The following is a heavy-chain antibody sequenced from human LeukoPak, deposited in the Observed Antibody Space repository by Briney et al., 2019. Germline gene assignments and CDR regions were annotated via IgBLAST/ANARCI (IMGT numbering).Heavy chain of an antibody. J-gene: IGHJ4*02. CDR2: IKQDGSEK. CDR3: AREPFDGDYLRFFDY. V-gene: IGHV3-7*03. Sequence: GGSLRLSCAASGFTFSSYWMSWVRQAPGKGLEWVANIKQDGSEKYYVDSVKGRFTISRDNAKNSLYLQMNSLRAEDTAVYYCAREPFDGDYLRFFDYWGQGTLVTVSS. D-gene: IGHD4-17*01. CDR1: GFTFSSYW.